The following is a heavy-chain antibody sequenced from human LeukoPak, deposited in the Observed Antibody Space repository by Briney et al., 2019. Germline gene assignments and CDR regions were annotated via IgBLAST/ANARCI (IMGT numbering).Heavy chain of an antibody. Sequence: GGSLRLSCVVSGFTLSNSSMSWVRQAPGKGLEWVSSISSHRSIYAESVRGRFTIPRDTAKNSLYLQMNSLRAGDSALYYCAREKSGWARDYWGQGTLVTVSA. D-gene: IGHD6-19*01. V-gene: IGHV3-69-1*01. CDR1: GFTLSNSS. CDR2: ISSHRSI. J-gene: IGHJ4*02. CDR3: AREKSGWARDY.